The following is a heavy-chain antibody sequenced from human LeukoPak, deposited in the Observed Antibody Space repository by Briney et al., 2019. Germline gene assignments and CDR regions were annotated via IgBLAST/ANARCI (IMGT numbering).Heavy chain of an antibody. CDR2: IYYSGST. D-gene: IGHD6-25*01. J-gene: IGHJ4*02. Sequence: PSETLSLTCTVSGGSISSSSYYWGWIRQPPGKGLEWVGSIYYSGSTYYNPSLQSRVTISVDTSKNQFSLKLSSMTAADTAVYYCARRQRHFDYWGQGTLVTVSS. CDR3: ARRQRHFDY. CDR1: GGSISSSSYY. V-gene: IGHV4-39*01.